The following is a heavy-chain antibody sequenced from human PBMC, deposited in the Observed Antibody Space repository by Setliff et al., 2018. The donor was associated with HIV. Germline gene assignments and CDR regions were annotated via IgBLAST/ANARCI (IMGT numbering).Heavy chain of an antibody. V-gene: IGHV4-38-2*02. J-gene: IGHJ4*02. D-gene: IGHD2-8*01. Sequence: KSSETLSLTCTVSGYSISSGYCWGWIRQSPEKGLEWTGLICHSGSTYYNPSLRSRVTISVDTSKNQLSLKLTSVSAADTAAYYCTRLQQWSGVWPFDCWGQGTLVTSPQ. CDR1: GYSISSGYC. CDR2: ICHSGST. CDR3: TRLQQWSGVWPFDC.